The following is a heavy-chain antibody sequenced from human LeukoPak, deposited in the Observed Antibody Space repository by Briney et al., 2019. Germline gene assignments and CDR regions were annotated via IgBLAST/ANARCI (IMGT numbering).Heavy chain of an antibody. CDR2: IYTSGST. CDR1: GGSISGYY. CDR3: AREFQQWLVYGAFDI. D-gene: IGHD6-19*01. J-gene: IGHJ3*02. V-gene: IGHV4-4*07. Sequence: SETLSLTCTVSGGSISGYYWSWIRQPAGKGLEWIGRIYTSGSTNYNPSLKSRVTISVDKSKNQFSLKLSSVTAADTAVYYCAREFQQWLVYGAFDIWGQGTMVTVSS.